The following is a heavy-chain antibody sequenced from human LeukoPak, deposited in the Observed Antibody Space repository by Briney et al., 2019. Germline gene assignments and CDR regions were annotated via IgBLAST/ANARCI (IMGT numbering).Heavy chain of an antibody. CDR1: GFTFSTSA. D-gene: IGHD3-10*01. V-gene: IGHV3-23*01. Sequence: GFLRLSCVVSGFTFSTSAMSWVRQAPGKGLEWVSGISESGGSTYYADSVKGRFTSSRDNSKNTLYLQMNNLRAEDTAAYYCAKGSFWGQGTLVTVSS. CDR3: AKGSF. CDR2: ISESGGST. J-gene: IGHJ4*02.